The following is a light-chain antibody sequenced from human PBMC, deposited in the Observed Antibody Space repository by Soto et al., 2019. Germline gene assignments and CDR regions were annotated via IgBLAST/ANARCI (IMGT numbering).Light chain of an antibody. V-gene: IGKV3D-15*01. CDR2: DAS. CDR1: QSVGSN. CDR3: QQYNSYSPLT. J-gene: IGKJ4*01. Sequence: EIVMTQSPATLSVPPGERVTLSCRASQSVGSNLAWYQQKPGQAPRVLIYDASTRATVIPPRFSGSGSGTEFTLTISSLQSEDFAIYYCQQYNSYSPLTFGGGTKVDIK.